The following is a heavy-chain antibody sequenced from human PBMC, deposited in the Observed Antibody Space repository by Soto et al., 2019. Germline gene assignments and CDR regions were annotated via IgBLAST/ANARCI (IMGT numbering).Heavy chain of an antibody. J-gene: IGHJ5*02. V-gene: IGHV4-59*01. CDR3: AREGNKWFDP. CDR1: GGSISSYY. Sequence: SETLSLTCTVSGGSISSYYWSWIRQPPGKGLEWIGYIYYSGSTNYNPSLKSRVTISVDTSKNQLSLKLSSVTAADTAVYYCAREGNKWFDPWGQGTLVTVSS. CDR2: IYYSGST.